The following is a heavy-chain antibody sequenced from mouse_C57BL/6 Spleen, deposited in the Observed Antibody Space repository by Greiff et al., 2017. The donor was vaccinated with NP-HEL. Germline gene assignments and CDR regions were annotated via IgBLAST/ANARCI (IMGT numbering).Heavy chain of an antibody. D-gene: IGHD1-1*01. CDR1: GYTFTDYY. CDR2: INPYNGGT. V-gene: IGHV1-19*01. CDR3: ARPPYYYGSSYGYFDV. Sequence: EVKLVESGPVLVKPGASVKMSCKASGYTFTDYYMNWVKQSHGKSLEWIGVINPYNGGTSYNQKFKGKATLTVDKSSSTAYMELNSLTSEDSAVYYCARPPYYYGSSYGYFDVWGTGTTVTVSS. J-gene: IGHJ1*03.